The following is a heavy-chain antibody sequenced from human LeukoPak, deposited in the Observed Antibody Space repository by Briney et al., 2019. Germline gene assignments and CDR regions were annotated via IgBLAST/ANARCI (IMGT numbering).Heavy chain of an antibody. D-gene: IGHD3/OR15-3a*01. CDR3: AKASRPWTGYYESDY. CDR1: GFTFSSYS. Sequence: GGSLRLSCAASGFTFSSYSMNWVRQAPGKGLEWVSSISSSSSSYIYYADSVKGRFTISRDNAKNSLYPQMNSLRAEDTAVYYCAKASRPWTGYYESDYWGQGTLVTVSS. J-gene: IGHJ4*02. CDR2: ISSSSSSYI. V-gene: IGHV3-21*01.